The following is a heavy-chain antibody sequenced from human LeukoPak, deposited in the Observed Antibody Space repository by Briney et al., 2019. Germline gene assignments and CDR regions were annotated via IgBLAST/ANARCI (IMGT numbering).Heavy chain of an antibody. CDR1: ALTLSSHS. CDR3: AVHSSSFLVDY. CDR2: ISSSRRYI. J-gene: IGHJ4*02. V-gene: IGHV3-21*01. D-gene: IGHD6-13*01. Sequence: GQSRRLSCAPSALTLSSHSMNWDRQAQRKGLEWVSSISSSRRYISYAGSVKDRFTLPRDSAKNSLYLQMNSLRAEDTAVYYCAVHSSSFLVDYWGQGTLVTVSS.